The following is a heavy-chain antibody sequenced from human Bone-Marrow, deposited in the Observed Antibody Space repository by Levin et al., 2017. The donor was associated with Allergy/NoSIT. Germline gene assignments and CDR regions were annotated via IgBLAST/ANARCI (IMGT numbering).Heavy chain of an antibody. CDR3: ARGTTYYYGMDV. CDR2: ISGYNGNT. D-gene: IGHD1-7*01. CDR1: GYTFTSYG. Sequence: GESLKISCKASGYTFTSYGISWVRQAPGQGLEWMGWISGYNGNTNYAQNLQGRVTMTTDTSTSTAYMELRSLTSDDTAVYYCARGTTYYYGMDVWGQGTTVTVSS. V-gene: IGHV1-18*01. J-gene: IGHJ6*02.